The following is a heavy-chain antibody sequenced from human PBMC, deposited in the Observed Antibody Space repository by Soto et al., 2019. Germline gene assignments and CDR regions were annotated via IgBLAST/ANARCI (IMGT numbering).Heavy chain of an antibody. V-gene: IGHV1-24*01. CDR1: GYTLTELS. Sequence: SVKVSCKVSGYTLTELSMHWVRQAPGKGLEWMGGFDPEDGETIYAQKFQGRVTMTEDTSTDTAYMELSSLRSEDTAVYYCATQIGVVATIGVFDYWGXGTLVKVSS. D-gene: IGHD5-12*01. CDR3: ATQIGVVATIGVFDY. CDR2: FDPEDGET. J-gene: IGHJ4*01.